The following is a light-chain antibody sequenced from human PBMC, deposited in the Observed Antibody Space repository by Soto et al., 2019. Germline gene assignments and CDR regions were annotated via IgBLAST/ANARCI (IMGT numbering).Light chain of an antibody. CDR1: SSDVGAHNY. V-gene: IGLV2-14*01. CDR2: EVS. CDR3: SSYRSSSTPYV. J-gene: IGLJ1*01. Sequence: QSVLTQPASVSGSPGQSITVSCTGSSSDVGAHNYVSWYQQHPGKAPKLMIYEVSNRPSGVSNRFSGSKSGNTASLTISGLQAEDEADYYCSSYRSSSTPYVFGTGTKVTVL.